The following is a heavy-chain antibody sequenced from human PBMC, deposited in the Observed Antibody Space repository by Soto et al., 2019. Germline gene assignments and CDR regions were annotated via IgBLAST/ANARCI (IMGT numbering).Heavy chain of an antibody. CDR1: GFSLRTSGVG. D-gene: IGHD2-21*02. CDR2: IYWDNDK. V-gene: IGHV2-5*02. CDR3: VQIRCGGDCLWTYPSHYYYGVDV. Sequence: QITLKESGPMLVEATQTLTLTCTFSGFSLRTSGVGVGWIRQPPGKTLEWVALIYWDNDKRYSPSLMSRLTIPKDTAESQVVLTMTNIDPVDTAKDYCVQIRCGGDCLWTYPSHYYYGVDVWGQGTTVTVS. J-gene: IGHJ6*02.